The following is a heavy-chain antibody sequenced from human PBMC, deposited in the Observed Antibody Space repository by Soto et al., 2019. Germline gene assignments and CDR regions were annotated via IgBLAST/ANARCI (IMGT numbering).Heavy chain of an antibody. Sequence: EVQLLESGGNLVQPGGSLRLSCAASGFTFSNYVMDWVRQAPGKGLEWVSTLSGSGGLTYYADSVKGRFTISRDNPKSTLYLQMNSLRVEDTAVHYCAKQTSGSYYSEEYVQHWGQGTLVTISS. CDR2: LSGSGGLT. D-gene: IGHD1-26*01. V-gene: IGHV3-23*01. J-gene: IGHJ1*01. CDR1: GFTFSNYV. CDR3: AKQTSGSYYSEEYVQH.